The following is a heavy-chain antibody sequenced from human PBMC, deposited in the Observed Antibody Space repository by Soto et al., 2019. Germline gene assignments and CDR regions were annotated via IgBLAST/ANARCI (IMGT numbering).Heavy chain of an antibody. CDR3: ARARATIAAAAIFDC. D-gene: IGHD6-13*01. CDR2: VYRTGST. Sequence: QVQLQESGPGLVKPSGTLSLTCAVSGGSISTSNWWSWVRQPPGKGLEWIGEVYRTGSTNYNPSLQSRLTXSLAKSXXQFSLKLTSVTAADTAVYYCARARATIAAAAIFDCWGQGTLVTVSS. CDR1: GGSISTSNW. J-gene: IGHJ4*02. V-gene: IGHV4-4*02.